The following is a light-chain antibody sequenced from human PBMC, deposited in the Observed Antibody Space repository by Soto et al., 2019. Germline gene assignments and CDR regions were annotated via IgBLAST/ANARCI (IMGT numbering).Light chain of an antibody. CDR2: EVT. V-gene: IGLV2-23*02. Sequence: QSALTQPASVSGSPGQSITISCTGTSSDVGGFNYVSWYQQHPGKAPKLLIFEVTMRPSGISDRFSGSKSASTASLTISGLQAEDEGDYYCASYAGSRTYVFGSGTKVTVL. J-gene: IGLJ1*01. CDR3: ASYAGSRTYV. CDR1: SSDVGGFNY.